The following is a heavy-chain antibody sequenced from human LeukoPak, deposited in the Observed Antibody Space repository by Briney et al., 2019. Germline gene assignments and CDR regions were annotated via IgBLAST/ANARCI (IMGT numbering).Heavy chain of an antibody. CDR2: NRYDGSNK. Sequence: GRSLRLSCAASGFTFSSYGMHWVRQAPGKGLEWVAVNRYDGSNKYYADSVKGRFTISRDNSKNTLYLQMNSLRAEDTAVYYCARASGKKRYYYYGMDVWGQGTTVTVSS. CDR1: GFTFSSYG. J-gene: IGHJ6*02. CDR3: ARASGKKRYYYYGMDV. D-gene: IGHD1-14*01. V-gene: IGHV3-33*01.